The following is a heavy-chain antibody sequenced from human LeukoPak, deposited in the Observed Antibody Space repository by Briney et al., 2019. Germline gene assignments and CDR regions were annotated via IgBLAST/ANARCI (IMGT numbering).Heavy chain of an antibody. Sequence: GGSLRLSRAASVYTFSVYWMTWVRHAPGKGREWVANVSPDGDNKRYMESVKGRYTIPRDNAKNSFYLRMHRLRAEETAVYYCARIRGSDEAADFWGQKTLVTVS. J-gene: IGHJ4*02. D-gene: IGHD3-10*01. V-gene: IGHV3-7*01. CDR2: VSPDGDNK. CDR3: ARIRGSDEAADF. CDR1: VYTFSVYW.